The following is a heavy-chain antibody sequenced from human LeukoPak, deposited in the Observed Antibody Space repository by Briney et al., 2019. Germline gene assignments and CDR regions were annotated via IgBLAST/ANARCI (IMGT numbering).Heavy chain of an antibody. D-gene: IGHD1-26*01. V-gene: IGHV1-2*04. CDR3: ARGQRDSGSYPLGAFDI. CDR2: INPYSGGT. CDR1: GYTFTGYY. J-gene: IGHJ3*02. Sequence: ASVKVSCKASGYTFTGYYMHWVRQAPGQGLEWMGWINPYSGGTNYAQKFQGWVTMTRDTSISTAYTELSRLRSDDTAVYYCARGQRDSGSYPLGAFDIWGQGTMVTVSS.